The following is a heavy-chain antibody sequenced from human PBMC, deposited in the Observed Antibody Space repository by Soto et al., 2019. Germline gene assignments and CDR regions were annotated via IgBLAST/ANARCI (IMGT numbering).Heavy chain of an antibody. CDR2: VDYRGRT. CDR3: ASEPVSITGGWFDA. V-gene: IGHV4-31*03. D-gene: IGHD2-2*02. CDR1: GGSFSSGGYY. Sequence: QVQLQESGPGLVKPSQTLSLTCTVSGGSFSSGGYYWSWIRQRSGKGLEWIAYVDYRGRTYYNPSLKSRVNISVDTSKKQVAINVTSVTAADTAIYYSASEPVSITGGWFDAWGQGTLVTVSS. J-gene: IGHJ5*02.